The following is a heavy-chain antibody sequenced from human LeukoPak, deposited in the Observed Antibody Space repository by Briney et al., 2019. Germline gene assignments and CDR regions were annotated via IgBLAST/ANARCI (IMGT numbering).Heavy chain of an antibody. V-gene: IGHV3-48*03. Sequence: GGSLRLSCAASGFTFSSYEMNWVRQAPGKGLEWVSYISSSGSTIYYADSVKGRFTISRDNAKNSLYLQMNSLRAEDTAVYYCARATVGATYYFDYWGQGTLVTVSS. CDR3: ARATVGATYYFDY. D-gene: IGHD1-26*01. CDR2: ISSSGSTI. J-gene: IGHJ4*02. CDR1: GFTFSSYE.